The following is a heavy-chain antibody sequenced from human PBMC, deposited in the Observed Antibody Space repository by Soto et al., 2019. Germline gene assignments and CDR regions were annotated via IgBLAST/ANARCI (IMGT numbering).Heavy chain of an antibody. CDR3: ARSFGYCSGGSCYSGGGGYYYYGMDV. D-gene: IGHD2-15*01. V-gene: IGHV1-69*13. CDR1: GGTFSSYA. CDR2: IIPIFGTA. Sequence: SVKVSCKASGGTFSSYAISWVRQAPGQGLEWMGGIIPIFGTANYAQKFQGRVTITADESTSTAYMELSSLRSEDTAVYYCARSFGYCSGGSCYSGGGGYYYYGMDVWG. J-gene: IGHJ6*02.